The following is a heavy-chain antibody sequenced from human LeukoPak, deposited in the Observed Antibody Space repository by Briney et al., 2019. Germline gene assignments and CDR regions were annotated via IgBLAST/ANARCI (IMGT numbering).Heavy chain of an antibody. D-gene: IGHD3-10*01. Sequence: GGSLRLSCSASGFPLRSYAMGWVRQAPGKGLEWVSAITDTGDKTYYADSVKGRFTISRDNSRNTLYLHMSRLRAEDTALFYCAKMTDSTPYSSGTFDSWGQGTLVTVSS. J-gene: IGHJ4*02. CDR1: GFPLRSYA. CDR3: AKMTDSTPYSSGTFDS. V-gene: IGHV3-23*01. CDR2: ITDTGDKT.